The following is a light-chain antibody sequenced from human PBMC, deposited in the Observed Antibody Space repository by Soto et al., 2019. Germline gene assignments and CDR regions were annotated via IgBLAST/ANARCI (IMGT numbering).Light chain of an antibody. CDR1: QSISRY. CDR2: DAS. CDR3: QQRSNWPPIT. Sequence: ETVLTQSPAILPLSPGERATLFCRASQSISRYLAWYQQKPGQAPRLLIYDASNRATGTPARFSGSGSGTDFTLTISSLEPEDFAVYYCQQRSNWPPITFGQGTRLEIK. V-gene: IGKV3-11*01. J-gene: IGKJ5*01.